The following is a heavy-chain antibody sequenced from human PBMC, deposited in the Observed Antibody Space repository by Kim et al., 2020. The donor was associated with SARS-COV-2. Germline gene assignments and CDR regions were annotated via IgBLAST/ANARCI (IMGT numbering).Heavy chain of an antibody. V-gene: IGHV4-34*01. CDR2: INHSGST. CDR1: GGSFSGYY. CDR3: ARGRARGYDFWSGYAPPGVWFDP. Sequence: SETLSLTCAVYGGSFSGYYWSWIRQPPGKGLEWIGEINHSGSTNYNPSLKSRVTISVDTSKNQFSLKLSSVTAADTAVYYCARGRARGYDFWSGYAPPGVWFDPWGQGTLVTVSS. J-gene: IGHJ5*02. D-gene: IGHD3-3*01.